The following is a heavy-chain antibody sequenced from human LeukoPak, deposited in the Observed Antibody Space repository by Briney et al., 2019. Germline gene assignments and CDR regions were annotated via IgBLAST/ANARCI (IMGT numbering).Heavy chain of an antibody. D-gene: IGHD3/OR15-3a*01. CDR2: INPNSGRT. CDR3: ARIMEYYDFTPRGFDI. Sequence: ASVKVSCEASGYTFTGYYMHWVRQAPGQGLEWMGWINPNSGRTNYAQKFQDRVTMNRDTSITTAYMELSRLTSDDTAIYYCARIMEYYDFTPRGFDIWGQGTMVAVSS. CDR1: GYTFTGYY. V-gene: IGHV1-2*02. J-gene: IGHJ3*02.